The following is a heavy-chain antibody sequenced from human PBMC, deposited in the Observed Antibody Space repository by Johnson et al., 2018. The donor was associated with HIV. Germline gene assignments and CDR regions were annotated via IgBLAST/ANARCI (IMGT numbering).Heavy chain of an antibody. Sequence: QVQLVESGGGVVQPGRSLRLSCAASGFIFSSYAMHWVRQAPGKGLEWVAVISYDGSNKYYADSVKGRFTISRANSKNSLYLQMNSLRAEDTAVYFCARAIDYYDDSGDAFDIWGQGTMVTVSS. CDR3: ARAIDYYDDSGDAFDI. CDR2: ISYDGSNK. J-gene: IGHJ3*02. V-gene: IGHV3-30-3*01. CDR1: GFIFSSYA. D-gene: IGHD3-22*01.